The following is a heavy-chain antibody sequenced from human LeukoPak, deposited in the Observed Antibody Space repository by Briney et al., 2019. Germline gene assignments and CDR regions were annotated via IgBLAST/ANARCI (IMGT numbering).Heavy chain of an antibody. J-gene: IGHJ4*02. CDR1: GFTFSNYW. V-gene: IGHV3-74*01. CDR2: INTDGSST. D-gene: IGHD6-19*01. Sequence: PGGSLRLSCAASGFTFSNYWMHWVRQAPGKGLVWVSRINTDGSSTSYVDSVKGRFTISRDNSKNTLYLQMNSLRAEDTAVYYCAKGYSSGWYCFDYWGQGTLVTVSS. CDR3: AKGYSSGWYCFDY.